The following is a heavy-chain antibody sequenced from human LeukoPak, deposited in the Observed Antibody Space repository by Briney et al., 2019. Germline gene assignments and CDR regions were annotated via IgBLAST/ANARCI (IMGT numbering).Heavy chain of an antibody. CDR1: GGTFSSYA. J-gene: IGHJ3*02. D-gene: IGHD5-18*01. CDR2: IIPIFGTA. CDR3: ASLPDGYSYGYHDAFDI. Sequence: SVKVSCKASGGTFSSYAISWMRQAPGQGLEWMGGIIPIFGTANYAQKFQGRVTITTDESTSTAYMELSSLRSEDTAVYYCASLPDGYSYGYHDAFDIWGQGTMVTVSS. V-gene: IGHV1-69*05.